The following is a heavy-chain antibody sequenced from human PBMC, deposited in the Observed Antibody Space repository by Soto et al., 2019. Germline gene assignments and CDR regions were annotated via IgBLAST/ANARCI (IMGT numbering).Heavy chain of an antibody. V-gene: IGHV4-34*01. D-gene: IGHD4-17*01. CDR2: INHSGST. CDR1: GGSFSGYY. CDR3: ARRGSTVTIGYYYYMDV. J-gene: IGHJ6*03. Sequence: SETLSLTCAVYGGSFSGYYWSWIRQPPWKGLEWIGEINHSGSTNYNPSLKSRVTISVDTSKNQFSLKLSSVTAADTAVYYCARRGSTVTIGYYYYMDVWGKGTTVTVSS.